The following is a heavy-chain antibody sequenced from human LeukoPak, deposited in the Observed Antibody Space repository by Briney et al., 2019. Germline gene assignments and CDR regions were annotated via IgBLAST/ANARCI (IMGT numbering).Heavy chain of an antibody. V-gene: IGHV4-59*01. D-gene: IGHD6-19*01. CDR1: GGSISSYY. J-gene: IGHJ4*02. CDR3: ARQTLSSGWSYFDC. CDR2: IYYSGST. Sequence: PSETLSLTCTVSGGSISSYYWSWIRQPPGNGLEWIGYIYYSGSTNYNPSLKSRVTISVDTSKNQFSLKLSSVTAADTAVYYCARQTLSSGWSYFDCWGQGTLVTVSS.